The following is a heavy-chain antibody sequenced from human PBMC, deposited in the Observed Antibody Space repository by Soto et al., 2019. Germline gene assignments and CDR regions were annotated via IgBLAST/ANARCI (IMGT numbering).Heavy chain of an antibody. J-gene: IGHJ6*02. CDR1: GFTFSSYA. V-gene: IGHV3-23*01. Sequence: GGSLRLSCAASGFTFSSYAMSWVRQAPGKGLEWVSAISGSGGSTYYADSVKGRFTISRDNSKSTLYLQMNSLRAEDTAVYYCAKSYSSSWYFYYGMDVWGQGTTVTVSS. D-gene: IGHD6-13*01. CDR3: AKSYSSSWYFYYGMDV. CDR2: ISGSGGST.